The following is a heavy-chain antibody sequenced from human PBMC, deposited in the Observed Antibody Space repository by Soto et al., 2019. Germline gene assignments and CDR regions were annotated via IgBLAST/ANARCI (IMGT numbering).Heavy chain of an antibody. Sequence: GASVKVSCKASGYTFTSYYMHWVRQAPGQGLEWMGIINPSGGSTSYAQKFQGRVTMTRDTSTSTVYMELSSLRSEDTAAYYCASPNPMYSSGWYGPGRGYYYGMDVWGQGTTVTVSS. CDR1: GYTFTSYY. J-gene: IGHJ6*02. CDR3: ASPNPMYSSGWYGPGRGYYYGMDV. D-gene: IGHD6-19*01. V-gene: IGHV1-46*01. CDR2: INPSGGST.